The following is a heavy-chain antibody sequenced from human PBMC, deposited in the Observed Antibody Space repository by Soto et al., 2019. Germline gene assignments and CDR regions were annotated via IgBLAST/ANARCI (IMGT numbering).Heavy chain of an antibody. CDR1: GYTFTSYG. Sequence: ASVKVSCKASGYTFTSYGISWVRQAPGQGLERMGWISAYNGNTNYAQKLQGRVTMTTDTSTSTAYMELRSLRSDDTAVYYCARDWLYSSGWYSGYYYGMDVWGQGTTVTVSS. CDR2: ISAYNGNT. D-gene: IGHD6-19*01. J-gene: IGHJ6*02. CDR3: ARDWLYSSGWYSGYYYGMDV. V-gene: IGHV1-18*01.